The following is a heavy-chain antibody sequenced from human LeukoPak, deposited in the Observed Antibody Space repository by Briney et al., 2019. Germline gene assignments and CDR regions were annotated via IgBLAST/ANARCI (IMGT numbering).Heavy chain of an antibody. CDR3: ARESYSSGTDY. J-gene: IGHJ4*02. D-gene: IGHD6-19*01. Sequence: PGGSLRLSCAASGFTFSSHWMHWIRQPPGKGLEWIGYIYYSGSTNYNPSLKSRVTISVDTSKNQFSLKLSSVAAADTAVYYCARESYSSGTDYWGQGTLVTVSS. V-gene: IGHV4-59*11. CDR2: IYYSGST. CDR1: GFTFSSHW.